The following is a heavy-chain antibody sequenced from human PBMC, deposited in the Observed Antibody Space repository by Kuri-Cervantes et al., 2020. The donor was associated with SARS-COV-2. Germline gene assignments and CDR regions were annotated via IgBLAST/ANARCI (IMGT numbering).Heavy chain of an antibody. CDR2: ISGSRT. V-gene: IGHV3-23*01. CDR3: ARDTGAAYYYDSSGYYGPPKY. J-gene: IGHJ4*02. D-gene: IGHD3-22*01. CDR1: GFTFSSYA. Sequence: GESLKISCTASGFTFSSYAMSRVRQAPGKGLEWVSAISGSRTYYADSVKGRFTISRDNSKDTLYLQMNSLRAEDTAVYFCARDTGAAYYYDSSGYYGPPKYWGQGTLVTVSS.